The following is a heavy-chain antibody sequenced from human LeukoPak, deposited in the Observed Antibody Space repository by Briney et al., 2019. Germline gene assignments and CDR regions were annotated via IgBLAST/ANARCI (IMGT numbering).Heavy chain of an antibody. CDR2: IYSGGST. V-gene: IGHV3-66*01. J-gene: IGHJ4*02. CDR1: GFTVSSNY. CDR3: ARATEMATIGDY. D-gene: IGHD5-24*01. Sequence: GGSLRLSCAASGFTVSSNYMSWVRQAPGKGLEWVSVIYSGGSTYYADSVKGRFTISRDNSKNTLYLQMNSLGAEDTAVYYCARATEMATIGDYWGQGTLVTVSS.